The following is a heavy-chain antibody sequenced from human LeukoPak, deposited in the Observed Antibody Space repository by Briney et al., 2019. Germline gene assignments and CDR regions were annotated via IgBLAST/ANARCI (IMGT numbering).Heavy chain of an antibody. Sequence: GASGKVSCKASGYTFTSYAMNWVRQAAGQWLEWMGWINTNTGNPTYAQGFTGRFVFSLDTSVSTAYLQISSLKAEDSAVYYCASGIVGYFDYWGQGTLVTVSS. CDR1: GYTFTSYA. CDR3: ASGIVGYFDY. CDR2: INTNTGNP. J-gene: IGHJ4*02. D-gene: IGHD3-22*01. V-gene: IGHV7-4-1*02.